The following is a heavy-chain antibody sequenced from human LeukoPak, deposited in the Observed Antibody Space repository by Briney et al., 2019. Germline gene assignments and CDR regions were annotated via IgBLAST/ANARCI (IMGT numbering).Heavy chain of an antibody. CDR1: GFTFSSYW. CDR2: IKQDGSEK. J-gene: IGHJ4*02. Sequence: GGALRLSCAASGFTFSSYWMSWVRQAPGKGLEWVANIKQDGSEKYYVDSVRGRFTISRDNAKNSLYLQMNSLRAEDTAVYYCARDYFFRGVVGATTLDYWGQGTLVTVSS. CDR3: ARDYFFRGVVGATTLDY. D-gene: IGHD1-26*01. V-gene: IGHV3-7*01.